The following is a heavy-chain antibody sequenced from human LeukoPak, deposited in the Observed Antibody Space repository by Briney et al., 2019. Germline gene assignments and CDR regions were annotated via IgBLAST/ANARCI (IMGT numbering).Heavy chain of an antibody. Sequence: GGSLRLSCAASGFTFSSYWMSWVRQAPGKGLEWVANIKQDGSEKYYVDSVKGRFTISRDNAKNSLYLQMNSLRAEDTAVYYCARGDFDWLTGYYYYRDVWGKGTTVTISS. J-gene: IGHJ6*03. CDR3: ARGDFDWLTGYYYYRDV. CDR1: GFTFSSYW. V-gene: IGHV3-7*01. CDR2: IKQDGSEK. D-gene: IGHD3-9*01.